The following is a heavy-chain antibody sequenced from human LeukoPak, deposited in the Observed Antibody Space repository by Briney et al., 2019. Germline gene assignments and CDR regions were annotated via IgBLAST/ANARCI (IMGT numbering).Heavy chain of an antibody. V-gene: IGHV3-64*01. D-gene: IGHD2-8*02. Sequence: TGGSLGLSCAASGFTFSSYAMHWVRQAPGKGLEYVSAISSNGGSTYYANSVRGRFTISRDNSKNTLYLQMGSLRAEDMAVYYCARERGTGAYFDYWGQGTLVTVSS. CDR1: GFTFSSYA. J-gene: IGHJ4*02. CDR3: ARERGTGAYFDY. CDR2: ISSNGGST.